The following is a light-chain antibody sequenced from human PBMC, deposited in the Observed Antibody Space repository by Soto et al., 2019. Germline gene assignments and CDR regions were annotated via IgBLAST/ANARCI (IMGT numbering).Light chain of an antibody. Sequence: DIQLSQCPSTLSASVGDRVTITCGGSQSSSSWLAWYQQKPAKAPKLLIYKASSLVVGVPSRFSGSGSWTEFSLTISSLQPDDFATYYCQHYNYYSPGTFGQGTKVDIK. V-gene: IGKV1-5*03. CDR2: KAS. CDR1: QSSSSW. J-gene: IGKJ1*01. CDR3: QHYNYYSPGT.